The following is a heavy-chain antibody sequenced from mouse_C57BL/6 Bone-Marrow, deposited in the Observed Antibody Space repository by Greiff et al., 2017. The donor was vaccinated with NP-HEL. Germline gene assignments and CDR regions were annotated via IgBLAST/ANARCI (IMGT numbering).Heavy chain of an antibody. D-gene: IGHD3-3*01. J-gene: IGHJ4*01. CDR2: IDPSDSYT. Sequence: QVQLQQPGAELVRPGTSVKLSCKASGYTFTSYWMHWVKQRPGQGLEWIGVIDPSDSYTKYNQKFKGKATLTVDTSSSTAYMQLSSLTSEDAAVYYCARILLGAMDYWGQGTSVTVSS. V-gene: IGHV1-59*01. CDR3: ARILLGAMDY. CDR1: GYTFTSYW.